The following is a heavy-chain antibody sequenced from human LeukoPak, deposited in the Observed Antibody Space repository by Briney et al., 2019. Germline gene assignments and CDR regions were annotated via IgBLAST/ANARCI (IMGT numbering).Heavy chain of an antibody. CDR1: GYTFISFG. Sequence: EASVKVSCKASGYTFISFGISWVRQAPGQGLEWMGWISGYNGNTDYVKRLQGRVTMTTDTSTSTAYMEVTNLRSDDTAVYYCVRDLGSGVAGHWIFFEYWGQGTPVTVSS. CDR2: ISGYNGNT. V-gene: IGHV1-18*01. CDR3: VRDLGSGVAGHWIFFEY. J-gene: IGHJ4*02. D-gene: IGHD6-19*01.